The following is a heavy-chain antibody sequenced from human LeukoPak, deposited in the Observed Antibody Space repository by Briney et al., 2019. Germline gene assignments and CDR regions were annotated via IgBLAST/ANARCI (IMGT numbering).Heavy chain of an antibody. D-gene: IGHD7-27*01. CDR3: ASRKLGNDY. CDR2: INHSGST. CDR1: GGSFSGYY. J-gene: IGHJ4*02. V-gene: IGHV4-34*01. Sequence: PSETLSLTCAVYGGSFSGYYWSWIRQPPGKGLEWIGEINHSGSTNYNPSLKSRVTISADTSKNQFSLKLSSVTAADTAVYYCASRKLGNDYWGQATLVTVSS.